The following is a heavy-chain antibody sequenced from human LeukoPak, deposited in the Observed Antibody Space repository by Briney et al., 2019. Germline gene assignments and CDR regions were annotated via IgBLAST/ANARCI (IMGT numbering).Heavy chain of an antibody. CDR2: INPNSGGT. CDR3: ARDVLGYCSGGSCYAARGDAFDI. J-gene: IGHJ3*02. D-gene: IGHD2-15*01. Sequence: GASVKVSCKASGYTFTGYYMHWVRQAPGQGLEWMGWINPNSGGTNYAQKFQGRVTMTRDTSISTAYMELSRLRSDDTAVYYCARDVLGYCSGGSCYAARGDAFDIWGQGTMVTVSS. CDR1: GYTFTGYY. V-gene: IGHV1-2*02.